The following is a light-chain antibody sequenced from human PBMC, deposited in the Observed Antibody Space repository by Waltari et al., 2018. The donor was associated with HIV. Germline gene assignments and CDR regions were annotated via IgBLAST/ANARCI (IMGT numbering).Light chain of an antibody. CDR3: GTWDRTLGGGV. Sequence: QSVLTQPPSVSAAPGQKVTIPCSRSSPTIGNASVSWSQHVPGPAPKPLIYDNSKRPSGIPYRFSGSESGTSATLAITGLQTGDEADYYCGTWDRTLGGGVFGGGTKLTVL. V-gene: IGLV1-51*01. CDR1: SPTIGNAS. J-gene: IGLJ3*02. CDR2: DNS.